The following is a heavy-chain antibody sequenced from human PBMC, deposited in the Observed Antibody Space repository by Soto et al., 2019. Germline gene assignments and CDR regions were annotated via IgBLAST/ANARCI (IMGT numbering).Heavy chain of an antibody. D-gene: IGHD6-19*01. Sequence: SETPSVTCGVVSHSLRGQSWKWIRQSPGKRLEXISQLDQSGGTSYNPYLKSRVIISDDTSKNQFSLRLTSVTAADTAVYYCAREYSYGWSGESLDVWGQGATVTVSS. V-gene: IGHV4-34*01. CDR3: AREYSYGWSGESLDV. CDR1: SHSLRGQS. CDR2: LDQSGGT. J-gene: IGHJ6*02.